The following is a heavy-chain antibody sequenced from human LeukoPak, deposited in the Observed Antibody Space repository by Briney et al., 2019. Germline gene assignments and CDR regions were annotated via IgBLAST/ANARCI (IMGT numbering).Heavy chain of an antibody. CDR1: GGPFSGYY. V-gene: IGHV4-34*01. CDR3: AREPNGSGIQG. D-gene: IGHD3-10*01. J-gene: IGHJ4*02. CDR2: INHSGST. Sequence: IPSETLSLTCAVYGGPFSGYYWSWIRQPPGKGLEWIGEINHSGSTNYNPSLKSRVTISVDTSKNQFSLKLSSVTAADTAVYYCAREPNGSGIQGWGQGTLVTVSS.